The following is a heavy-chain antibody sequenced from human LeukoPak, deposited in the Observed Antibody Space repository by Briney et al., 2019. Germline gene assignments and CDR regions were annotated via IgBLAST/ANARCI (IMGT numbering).Heavy chain of an antibody. CDR3: AKLNMSFWSPLTIFDY. CDR2: ISGSGGRT. D-gene: IGHD3-3*01. J-gene: IGHJ4*02. Sequence: EGSLRLSCGASGFTLRSYAMTWIRQAPGKGLEWVSGISGSGGRTDYADSVKGRFTISRDNSKNTVFLQMNSLRAEDTAVYYCAKLNMSFWSPLTIFDYWGQGTLVTVSS. V-gene: IGHV3-23*01. CDR1: GFTLRSYA.